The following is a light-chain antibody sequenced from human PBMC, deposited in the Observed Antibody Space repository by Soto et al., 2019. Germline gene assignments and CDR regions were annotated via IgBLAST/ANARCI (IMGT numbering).Light chain of an antibody. CDR1: QSVNNN. J-gene: IGKJ2*01. CDR2: GGS. Sequence: EIVMTQSPATLSLSPGERAPLSCRARQSVNNNLAWYQPKPCQAPRLLLYGGSPRATGNPARFSGSGSGTEFTLTISSLQSEDFAVYYCQQYNNWPSYTFGQGTKLEIK. CDR3: QQYNNWPSYT. V-gene: IGKV3-15*01.